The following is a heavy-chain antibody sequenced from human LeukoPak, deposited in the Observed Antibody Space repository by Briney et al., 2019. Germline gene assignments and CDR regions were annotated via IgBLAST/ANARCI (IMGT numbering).Heavy chain of an antibody. J-gene: IGHJ6*02. CDR1: GGSISSYY. CDR2: IYYSGST. CDR3: ARVVIENYGMDV. V-gene: IGHV4-59*01. Sequence: SETLSLTCTVSGGSISSYYWSWIRQPPGKGLEWIGYIYYSGSTNYNPSLKSRVTISVDTSKNQFSLKLSSVTAADTAVYYRARVVIENYGMDVWGQGTTVTVSS. D-gene: IGHD4-23*01.